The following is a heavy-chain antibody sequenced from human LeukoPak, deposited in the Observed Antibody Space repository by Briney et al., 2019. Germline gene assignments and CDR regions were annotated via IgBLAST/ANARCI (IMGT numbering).Heavy chain of an antibody. J-gene: IGHJ4*02. CDR1: GYSFTNYW. V-gene: IGHV5-51*01. CDR3: ARHPCGGDCYSALYYFDY. CDR2: IYPGDSDT. Sequence: GESLKISCKGSGYSFTNYWIGWVRQMPGKGLEWMGIIYPGDSDTRCGPSSQGQVTISADKSISTAYLQWSSLKASDTAMYYCARHPCGGDCYSALYYFDYWGQGTLVTVSS. D-gene: IGHD2-21*02.